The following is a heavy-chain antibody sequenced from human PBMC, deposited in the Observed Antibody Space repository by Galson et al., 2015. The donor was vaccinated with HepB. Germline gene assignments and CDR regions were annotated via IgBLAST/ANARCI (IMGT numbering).Heavy chain of an antibody. Sequence: SVKVSCKASGYSFTDYGITWVRQAPGQGLEWMGWISAYSGKTNYTQKLQGRVTMTTDTSASTAYMELRSLRSDDTAVYYCSRGLLNGGSSSSGDYFYYYYMDVWGKGTTVTV. CDR2: ISAYSGKT. CDR3: SRGLLNGGSSSSGDYFYYYYMDV. CDR1: GYSFTDYG. J-gene: IGHJ6*03. V-gene: IGHV1-18*01. D-gene: IGHD6-6*01.